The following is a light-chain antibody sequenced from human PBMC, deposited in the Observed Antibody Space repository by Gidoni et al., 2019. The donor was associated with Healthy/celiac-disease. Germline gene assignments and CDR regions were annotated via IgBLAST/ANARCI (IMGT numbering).Light chain of an antibody. CDR2: GNS. J-gene: IGLJ2*01. CDR1: SSNIGSGYD. Sequence: QSVLTQPPAVSGPPGQRVTISCTGNSSNIGSGYDVHWYQQLPGTAPKLLIYGNSNRPSGVPDRFSGSKSGTSASLAITGLQAEDEADYYCQSYDSGLSGSVFGGGTKLTV. V-gene: IGLV1-40*01. CDR3: QSYDSGLSGSV.